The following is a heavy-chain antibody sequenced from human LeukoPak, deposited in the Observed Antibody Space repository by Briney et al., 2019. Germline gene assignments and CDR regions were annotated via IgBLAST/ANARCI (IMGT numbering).Heavy chain of an antibody. CDR2: IYYSGST. Sequence: SETLSLTCTVSGGSVSSASYYWRWLRQPPGTGLEWIGYIYYSGSTNYNPSLKSRVTISVDTSKNQFSLKLSSVTAADTAVYYCARAVAGTYDYWGQGTLVTVSS. CDR3: ARAVAGTYDY. V-gene: IGHV4-61*01. J-gene: IGHJ4*02. D-gene: IGHD6-19*01. CDR1: GGSVSSASYY.